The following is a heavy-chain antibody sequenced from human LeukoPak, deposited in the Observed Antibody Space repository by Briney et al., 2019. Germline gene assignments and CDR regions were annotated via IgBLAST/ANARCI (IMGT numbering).Heavy chain of an antibody. CDR2: ISDKWNKT. CDR1: GLSFSYYA. V-gene: IGHV3-64D*09. Sequence: GGSLRLSCSVSGLSFSYYAFQWVRQAPGKGLEYVSGISDKWNKTFYADPVKGRFTISRDNYKNTLYLQMHSLRSEDTAVYYCVRFGGLDKWGQGTRVTVAS. CDR3: VRFGGLDK. J-gene: IGHJ4*02. D-gene: IGHD2-15*01.